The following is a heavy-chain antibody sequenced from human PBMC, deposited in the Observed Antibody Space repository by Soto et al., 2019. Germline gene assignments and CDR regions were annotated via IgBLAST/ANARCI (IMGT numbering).Heavy chain of an antibody. CDR2: ISYDGSNK. CDR3: ARDEGYCSSTSCSTSYYYYYYGMDV. Sequence: GGSLRLSCAASGFTFSSYAMHWFRQAPGKGLEWVAVISYDGSNKYYADSVKGRYTISRDNSKNTLYLQMNSLRAEDTAVYYCARDEGYCSSTSCSTSYYYYYYGMDVWGQGTTVTVSS. V-gene: IGHV3-30-3*01. CDR1: GFTFSSYA. J-gene: IGHJ6*02. D-gene: IGHD2-2*01.